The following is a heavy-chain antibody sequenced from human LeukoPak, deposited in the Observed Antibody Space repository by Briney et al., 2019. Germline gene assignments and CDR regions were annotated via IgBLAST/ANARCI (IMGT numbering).Heavy chain of an antibody. J-gene: IGHJ6*02. V-gene: IGHV1-46*01. CDR1: GYTFTSYY. D-gene: IGHD2-2*01. CDR3: ARVSGIVVVPAAIDYYYGMDV. CDR2: INPSGGST. Sequence: ASVKVSCKASGYTFTSYYMHWVRQAPGQGLEWMGIINPSGGSTSYAQKFQGRVTMTRDTSTSTVYMELSSLRSGDTAVYYCARVSGIVVVPAAIDYYYGMDVWGQGTTVTVSS.